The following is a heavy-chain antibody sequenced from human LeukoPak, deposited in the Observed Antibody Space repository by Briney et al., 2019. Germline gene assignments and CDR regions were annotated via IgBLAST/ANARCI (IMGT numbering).Heavy chain of an antibody. V-gene: IGHV3-23*01. CDR1: GFTFSTYA. Sequence: PGGSLRLSCTPSGFTFSTYAMSWVRQAPGKGLEWVSLICGSGGNTYFADSVKGRFTISRDNSKNTLYLQMNSLRAEDTATYYCAKERTQTTSFDYWGQRTLVTVSS. CDR2: ICGSGGNT. D-gene: IGHD2/OR15-2a*01. CDR3: AKERTQTTSFDY. J-gene: IGHJ4*02.